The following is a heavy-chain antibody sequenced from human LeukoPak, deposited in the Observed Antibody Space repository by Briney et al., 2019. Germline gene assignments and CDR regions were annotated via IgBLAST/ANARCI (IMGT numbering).Heavy chain of an antibody. Sequence: ASVKVPCKASVYTFTAYYMHWVRQAPGQGLEWMGWINPNSGGTNYAQKFQGRVTMTRDTSISTAYMELSRLRPDDTAVYYCARDRVVVPAAFDYWGQGTLVTVSS. CDR1: VYTFTAYY. D-gene: IGHD2-2*01. CDR3: ARDRVVVPAAFDY. CDR2: INPNSGGT. V-gene: IGHV1-2*02. J-gene: IGHJ4*02.